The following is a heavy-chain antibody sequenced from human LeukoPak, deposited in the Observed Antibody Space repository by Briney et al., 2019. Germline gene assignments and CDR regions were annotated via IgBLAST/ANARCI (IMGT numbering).Heavy chain of an antibody. CDR2: ISSRGSTI. D-gene: IGHD3-10*01. CDR1: GFMFSSYE. V-gene: IGHV3-48*03. J-gene: IGHJ6*02. CDR3: ARDLWFGEVLYFDGMDV. Sequence: PGGSLRLSCVASGFMFSSYEMNWVRQAPGKGLEWVSYISSRGSTIYYADSVKGRVTISRDNAKNSLSLQMNSLRVEDTAIYYCARDLWFGEVLYFDGMDVWGQGTTVTVSS.